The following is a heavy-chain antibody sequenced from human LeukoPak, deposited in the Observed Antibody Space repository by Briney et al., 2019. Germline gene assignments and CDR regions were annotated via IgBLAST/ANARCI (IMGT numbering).Heavy chain of an antibody. CDR3: TTEGDGYNFRLV. J-gene: IGHJ4*02. V-gene: IGHV3-15*01. CDR2: IKSKTDSGTT. CDR1: GFTFSNAW. D-gene: IGHD5-24*01. Sequence: PGGSLRLSCAACGFTFSNAWMSWVRQAPGKGLEWVGRIKSKTDSGTTDYAAPVKGRFTISRDDSKNTLYLQMNRLKTEDTAVYYCTTEGDGYNFRLVWGQGTLVTVSS.